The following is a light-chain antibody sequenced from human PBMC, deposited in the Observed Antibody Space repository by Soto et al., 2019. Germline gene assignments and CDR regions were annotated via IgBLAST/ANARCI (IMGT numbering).Light chain of an antibody. V-gene: IGLV2-11*01. CDR2: DVD. CDR3: CSYAGSYPFV. J-gene: IGLJ1*01. CDR1: SSDVGGYNY. Sequence: QSVLTQPRSVSGSPGQSVTISCTGTSSDVGGYNYVSWYQHHPGKAPKLMIYDVDKRPSGVAGRFSGSKSGNTASLSISGLQAEDGADYYCCSYAGSYPFVFGTGTMVSVL.